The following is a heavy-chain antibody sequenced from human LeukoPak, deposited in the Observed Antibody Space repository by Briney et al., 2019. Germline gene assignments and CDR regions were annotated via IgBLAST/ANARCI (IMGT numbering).Heavy chain of an antibody. D-gene: IGHD5-12*01. V-gene: IGHV3-30*18. Sequence: PGGSLRLSCAASGFTFSSYGMHWVRQAPGKGLEWVAGITYDGMNKFYADSVQGRSTISRDNSKNTLYLQMNSLRVEDTAVYYCAKDAYSGYDYPNYWGQGTLVTVSS. J-gene: IGHJ4*02. CDR1: GFTFSSYG. CDR2: ITYDGMNK. CDR3: AKDAYSGYDYPNY.